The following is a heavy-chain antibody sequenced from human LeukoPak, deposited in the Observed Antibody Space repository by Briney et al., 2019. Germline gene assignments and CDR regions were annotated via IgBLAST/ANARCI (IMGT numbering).Heavy chain of an antibody. J-gene: IGHJ6*02. V-gene: IGHV4-34*01. CDR2: INHSGST. CDR1: GGSFSGYY. Sequence: SETLSLTCAVYGGSFSGYYWSWIRQPPGKGLEWIGEINHSGSTNYNPPLKSRVTISVDTSKNQFSLKLSSVTAADTAVYYCARGRSGWYAYYYYYGMDVWGQGTTVTVSS. D-gene: IGHD6-19*01. CDR3: ARGRSGWYAYYYYYGMDV.